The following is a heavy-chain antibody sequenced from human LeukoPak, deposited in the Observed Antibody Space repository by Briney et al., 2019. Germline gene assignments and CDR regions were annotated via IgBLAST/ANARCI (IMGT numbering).Heavy chain of an antibody. CDR3: ARAIGDYYYYFYMDV. CDR2: IKGDGSEK. D-gene: IGHD4-17*01. V-gene: IGHV3-7*01. CDR1: GLTFSSSW. J-gene: IGHJ6*03. Sequence: PGGSLRLSCAASGLTFSSSWMSWVRQAPGKGLEWVANIKGDGSEKYYVDSVKGRFTISRDNAKNSLYLQMNSLRAEDTAVYYCARAIGDYYYYFYMDVWGKGTTVTISS.